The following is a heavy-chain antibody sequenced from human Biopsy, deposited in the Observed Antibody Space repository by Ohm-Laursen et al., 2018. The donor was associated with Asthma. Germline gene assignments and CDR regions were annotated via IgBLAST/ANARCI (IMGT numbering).Heavy chain of an antibody. Sequence: SSVKVSCKASGYTFTGYSMHWVRQAPGQGLEWMGGLIPVLGTPDHAQMFEGRVTITADESTSTAYMELSSLSSEDTAVYYCARGYSGSDRIVYYYSGLEVWGQGTTVTVSS. CDR1: GYTFTGYS. CDR2: LIPVLGTP. CDR3: ARGYSGSDRIVYYYSGLEV. V-gene: IGHV1-69*01. D-gene: IGHD5-12*01. J-gene: IGHJ6*02.